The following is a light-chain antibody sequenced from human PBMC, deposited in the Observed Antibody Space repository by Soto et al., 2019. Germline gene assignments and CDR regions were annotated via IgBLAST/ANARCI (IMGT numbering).Light chain of an antibody. CDR2: GAS. Sequence: IVMTQSPATRSVSPGERATLSCRASQSVSSNLAWYQQKPGQAPRLLIYGASTRATGIPARFSGSGSGTEFTLTISSLQSEDFAVYYCQQYNNWPPTFGQGTKVEIK. J-gene: IGKJ1*01. CDR1: QSVSSN. V-gene: IGKV3-15*01. CDR3: QQYNNWPPT.